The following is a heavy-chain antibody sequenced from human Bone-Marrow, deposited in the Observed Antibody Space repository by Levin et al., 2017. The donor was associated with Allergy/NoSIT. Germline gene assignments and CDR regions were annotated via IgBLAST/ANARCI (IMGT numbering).Heavy chain of an antibody. J-gene: IGHJ4*02. CDR1: GFTFSDYF. Sequence: GGSLRLSCAASGFTFSDYFMSWIRQAPGKGLEWLSYISSSGGTMVYYADSVKGRFTISRDNAKNSLYLQMSSLRAEDTSVYFCARAFRCRSLDYWGLGTLVTVSS. CDR2: ISSSGGTMV. V-gene: IGHV3-11*01. CDR3: ARAFRCRSLDY. D-gene: IGHD2-15*01.